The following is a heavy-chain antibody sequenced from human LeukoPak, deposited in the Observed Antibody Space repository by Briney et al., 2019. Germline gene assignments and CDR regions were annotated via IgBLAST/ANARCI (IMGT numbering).Heavy chain of an antibody. CDR3: TTPSPFDP. Sequence: PGGSLRLFCAASGFTFKNARMNWVRRAPGKGLEWGGHIKSKTDGGTTDYAAPLKGRFTISRDYSKNTLFLQMSSLKTEDTAVYYCTTPSPFDPWGQGTLVTVSS. J-gene: IGHJ5*02. CDR1: GFTFKNAR. CDR2: IKSKTDGGTT. V-gene: IGHV3-15*01. D-gene: IGHD6-6*01.